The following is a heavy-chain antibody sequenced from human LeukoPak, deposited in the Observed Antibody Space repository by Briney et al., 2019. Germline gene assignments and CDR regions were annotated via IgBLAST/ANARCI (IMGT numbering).Heavy chain of an antibody. CDR1: GFTFSSYG. Sequence: GGSLRLSCAASGFTFSSYGMSWVRQAPGKGLEWVSAIRGSGGSTYYADSVKGRFTISRDNSKNTLYLQMNSLRAEDTAVYYCAKVLLQLYSGYETDYWGQGTLVTVSS. D-gene: IGHD5-12*01. CDR2: IRGSGGST. CDR3: AKVLLQLYSGYETDY. V-gene: IGHV3-23*01. J-gene: IGHJ4*02.